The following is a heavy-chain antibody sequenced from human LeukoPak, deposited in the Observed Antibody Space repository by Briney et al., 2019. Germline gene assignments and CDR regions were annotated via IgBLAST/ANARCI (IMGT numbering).Heavy chain of an antibody. CDR1: GGSISSYY. J-gene: IGHJ4*02. D-gene: IGHD2-8*01. CDR2: IYYSGST. V-gene: IGHV4-39*07. Sequence: SETLSLTCTVSGGSISSYYWGWIRQPPGKGLEWIGSIYYSGSTYYNPSLKSRVTISVDTSKNQFSLKLSSVTAADTAVYYCARGVSFDHFDYWGQGTLVTVSS. CDR3: ARGVSFDHFDY.